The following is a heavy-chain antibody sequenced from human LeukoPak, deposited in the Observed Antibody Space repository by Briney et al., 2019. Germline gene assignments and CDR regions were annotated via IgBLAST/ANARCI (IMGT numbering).Heavy chain of an antibody. CDR2: INRDGSNT. CDR1: GFTFSNYW. CDR3: ARDRKSGESSEIDF. D-gene: IGHD3-10*01. V-gene: IGHV3-74*01. Sequence: ETGGPLRLSCAASGFTFSNYWVHWVRHAPGKGLVWVSRINRDGSNTHYADSVKGRFTVSRDNAKNTLNLQMNSLRAEDTAVYYCARDRKSGESSEIDFWGQGTLVTVSS. J-gene: IGHJ4*02.